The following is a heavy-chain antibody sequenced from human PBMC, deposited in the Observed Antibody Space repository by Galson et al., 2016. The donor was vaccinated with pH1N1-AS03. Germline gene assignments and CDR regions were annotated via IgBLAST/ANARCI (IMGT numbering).Heavy chain of an antibody. J-gene: IGHJ4*02. CDR1: GFTFSDYA. Sequence: SLRLSCAASGFTFSDYAMGWVSQAPGKGLEWLAEISGTGGSPLYADSVKGRVTISRDNSKNTVYLQMTSLRAEDTAVYYCATNALKVRVDYWGQGTLVTVSS. V-gene: IGHV3-23*01. D-gene: IGHD1-1*01. CDR3: ATNALKVRVDY. CDR2: ISGTGGSP.